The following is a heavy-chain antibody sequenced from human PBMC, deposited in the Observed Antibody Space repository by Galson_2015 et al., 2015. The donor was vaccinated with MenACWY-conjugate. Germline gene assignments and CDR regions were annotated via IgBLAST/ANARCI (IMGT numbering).Heavy chain of an antibody. CDR1: GVSLHTSGMC. V-gene: IGHV2-70*01. CDR2: ICWGDGK. D-gene: IGHD4-17*01. J-gene: IGHJ6*02. CDR3: ARIRMRGNGEGDYYYYGMDV. Sequence: PSLVKPTQNLTLTRTFSGVSLHTSGMCVSWIRHPPGKAPEWLSLICWGDGKNYHTSLKTRLTISKDTSKNQVVLTMTNMDPVDTATYYCARIRMRGNGEGDYYYYGMDVWGQGTTVTVSS.